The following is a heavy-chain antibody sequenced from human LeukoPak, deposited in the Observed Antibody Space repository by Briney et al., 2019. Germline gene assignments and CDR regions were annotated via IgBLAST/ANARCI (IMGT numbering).Heavy chain of an antibody. D-gene: IGHD2-15*01. CDR1: GFTVSSNY. J-gene: IGHJ3*02. CDR2: IYSGGST. CDR3: AKEFVLGYCSGGSCYSDDAFDI. V-gene: IGHV3-53*01. Sequence: GGSLRLSYAASGFTVSSNYMSWVRQAPGKGLEWVSVIYSGGSTYYADSVKGRFTIPRDNSKNTLYLQMNSLRAEDTAVYYCAKEFVLGYCSGGSCYSDDAFDIWGQGTMVTVSS.